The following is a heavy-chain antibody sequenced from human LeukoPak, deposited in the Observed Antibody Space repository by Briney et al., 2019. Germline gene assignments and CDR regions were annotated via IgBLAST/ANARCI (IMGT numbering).Heavy chain of an antibody. D-gene: IGHD3-10*01. CDR3: AKDLGLGWELLPDY. J-gene: IGHJ4*02. CDR2: IRYDGSNK. V-gene: IGHV3-30*02. Sequence: PGGSLRLSCAASGFTFSSYGMHWVRQAPGKGLEWVAFIRYDGSNKYYADSVKGRFTISRDNSKNTLYLQMNSLRAEDTAVYYCAKDLGLGWELLPDYWGQGTLVTVSS. CDR1: GFTFSSYG.